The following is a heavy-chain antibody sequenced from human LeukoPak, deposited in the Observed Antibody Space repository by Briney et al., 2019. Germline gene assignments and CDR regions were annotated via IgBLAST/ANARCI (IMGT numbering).Heavy chain of an antibody. CDR2: IIPMLGTA. Sequence: ASVKVSCKASGGTFSSYAINWVRQAPGQGLEWMGRIIPMLGTANYAQKFQGRVTITADKSTSTAYMELSSLRSEDTAVYYCARDLGDTAMVTLPGYWGQGTLVTVSS. V-gene: IGHV1-69*04. CDR3: ARDLGDTAMVTLPGY. J-gene: IGHJ4*02. D-gene: IGHD5-18*01. CDR1: GGTFSSYA.